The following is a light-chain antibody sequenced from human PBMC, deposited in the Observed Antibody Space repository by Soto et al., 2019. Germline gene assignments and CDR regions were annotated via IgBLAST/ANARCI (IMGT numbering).Light chain of an antibody. CDR1: SSDVGSYNL. V-gene: IGLV2-23*01. CDR3: CSYAGSSTSLV. Sequence: SALTQPASVSGSPGQSITISCTGTSSDVGSYNLVSWYQQHPGKAPKLMIYEGSKRPSGVSNRFSGSKSGNTASLTISGLQAEDEAEYYCCSYAGSSTSLVFGGGTQLTVL. J-gene: IGLJ2*01. CDR2: EGS.